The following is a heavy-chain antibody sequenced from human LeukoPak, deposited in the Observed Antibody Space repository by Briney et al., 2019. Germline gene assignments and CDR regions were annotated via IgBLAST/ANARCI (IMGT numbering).Heavy chain of an antibody. CDR2: ISVYNGKT. CDR1: GYTFTTYA. Sequence: ASVKVSCKTSGYTFTTYAISWVRQAPGQGLEWMGWISVYNGKTKYSQKFQGRVTMTAETSTSTAYMELTSLTSDDTAVYYCARGPRASDYWGQGTLVTVSS. CDR3: ARGPRASDY. J-gene: IGHJ4*02. V-gene: IGHV1-18*01.